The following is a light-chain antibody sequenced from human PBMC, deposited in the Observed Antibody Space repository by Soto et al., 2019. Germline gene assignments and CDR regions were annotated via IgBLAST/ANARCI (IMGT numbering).Light chain of an antibody. V-gene: IGLV2-23*01. Sequence: QSALTQPASVYGSPEQSITISCTGTSSDVGAYQLVSWYQQHPGKAPRLIISEGSKRPSCISHRVSGSKSDNTASLTISGLRAEGEDHYHCCSYAGSRTFVFGGGTKLTVL. CDR3: CSYAGSRTFV. CDR2: EGS. J-gene: IGLJ3*02. CDR1: SSDVGAYQL.